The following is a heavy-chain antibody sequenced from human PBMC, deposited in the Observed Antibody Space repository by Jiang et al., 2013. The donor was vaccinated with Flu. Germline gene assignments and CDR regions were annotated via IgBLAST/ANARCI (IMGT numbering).Heavy chain of an antibody. J-gene: IGHJ6*02. CDR1: GGTFSSYA. D-gene: IGHD6-13*01. CDR2: IIPIFGTA. CDR3: ARGVAAAGTKRVYYYYGMDV. Sequence: GAEVKKPGSSVKVSCKASGGTFSSYAISWVRQAPGQGLEWMGGIIPIFGTANYAQKFQGRVTITADESTSTAYMELSSLRSEDTAVYYCARGVAAAGTKRVYYYYGMDVWGQGTTVTVSS. V-gene: IGHV1-69*01.